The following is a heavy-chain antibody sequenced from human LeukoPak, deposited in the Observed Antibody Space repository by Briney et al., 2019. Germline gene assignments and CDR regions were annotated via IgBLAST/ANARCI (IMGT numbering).Heavy chain of an antibody. CDR1: GGSISSYY. Sequence: PSETLSLTCTVSGGSISSYYWSWIRQPAGKGLEWIGRIYTSGSTNYNPSLKSRVTISVDTSKNQFSLRLSSVTAADTAVYYCASGKLVGATSDAFDIWGQGTMVTVSS. D-gene: IGHD1-26*01. V-gene: IGHV4-4*07. CDR2: IYTSGST. CDR3: ASGKLVGATSDAFDI. J-gene: IGHJ3*02.